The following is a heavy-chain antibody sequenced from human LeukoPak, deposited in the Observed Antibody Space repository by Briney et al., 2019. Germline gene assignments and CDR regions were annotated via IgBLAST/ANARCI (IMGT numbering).Heavy chain of an antibody. D-gene: IGHD3-9*01. J-gene: IGHJ4*02. CDR2: IKQDGSEK. Sequence: GGSLRLSCAASGFTFSSYWMSWVRQAPGKGLEWVANIKQDGSEKYYVDSVKGRFTISRDNAKNSPYLQMNSLRAEDTAVYYCAREEYDILTGYSNFDYWGQGTLVTVSS. CDR3: AREEYDILTGYSNFDY. V-gene: IGHV3-7*03. CDR1: GFTFSSYW.